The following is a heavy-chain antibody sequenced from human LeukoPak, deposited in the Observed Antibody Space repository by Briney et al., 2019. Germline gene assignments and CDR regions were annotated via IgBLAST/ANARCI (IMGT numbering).Heavy chain of an antibody. J-gene: IGHJ3*02. D-gene: IGHD2-21*01. Sequence: GGSLRLSCAASGFTFSRYAMHWVRQAPGKGLEWVALISFDGSSKYYADSVKGRFTISRDNSKNTLYLQMNSLRAEDTAVYYCARADEADCGGDCSYAFDIWGQGTMVTVSS. CDR2: ISFDGSSK. CDR3: ARADEADCGGDCSYAFDI. V-gene: IGHV3-30*04. CDR1: GFTFSRYA.